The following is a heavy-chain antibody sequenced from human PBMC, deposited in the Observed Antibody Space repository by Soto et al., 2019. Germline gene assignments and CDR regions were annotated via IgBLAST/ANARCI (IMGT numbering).Heavy chain of an antibody. CDR2: IIPIFGTA. J-gene: IGHJ3*02. Sequence: QVQLVQSGAEVKKPGSSVKVSCKASGGTFSSYAISWVRQVPGQGLEWMGGIIPIFGTANYAQKFQGRVTITADESTSTAYMELSSLRSEDTAVYYCARESPSTTVTSWAFDIWGQGTMVTVSS. V-gene: IGHV1-69*01. CDR3: ARESPSTTVTSWAFDI. D-gene: IGHD4-17*01. CDR1: GGTFSSYA.